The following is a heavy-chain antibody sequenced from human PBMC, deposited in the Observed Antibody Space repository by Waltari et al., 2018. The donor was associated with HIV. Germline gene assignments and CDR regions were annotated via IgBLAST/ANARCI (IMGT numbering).Heavy chain of an antibody. Sequence: QVQLVQSGAEVKKPGASVKVSCKASGYTFTGYYMHWVRQAPGQGLEWMGWINPNSGGTNYAQKFQGRVTMTRDTSISTAYMEVSRLRSDDTAVYYCARDYYGSGDYYYYGMDVWGQGTTVTVSS. CDR2: INPNSGGT. J-gene: IGHJ6*02. CDR1: GYTFTGYY. CDR3: ARDYYGSGDYYYYGMDV. V-gene: IGHV1-2*02. D-gene: IGHD3-10*01.